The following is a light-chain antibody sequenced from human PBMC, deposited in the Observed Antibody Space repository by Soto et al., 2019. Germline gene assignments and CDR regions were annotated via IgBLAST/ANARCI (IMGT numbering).Light chain of an antibody. V-gene: IGLV1-47*01. CDR3: AAWDDSLSGWV. CDR1: SSNFGSNY. CDR2: RNN. Sequence: QSVLTQPPSASGTPGQRVTISCSGSSSNFGSNYVYWYQQLPGTAPKLLSYRNNQRPSGVPDRFSGSKSGTSASLAISGLRSEDEADYYCAAWDDSLSGWVFGGGTQLTVL. J-gene: IGLJ3*02.